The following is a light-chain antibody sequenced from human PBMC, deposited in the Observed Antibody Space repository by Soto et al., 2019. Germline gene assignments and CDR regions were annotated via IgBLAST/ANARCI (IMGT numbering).Light chain of an antibody. J-gene: IGLJ2*01. V-gene: IGLV3-21*02. CDR1: NIGSKS. CDR3: QVWNSSSDPVV. CDR2: ADS. Sequence: SYELTQQPSGSVAPGQTARITCGGNNIGSKSVHWYQQKPGQAPVLVVYADSDRPSGIPERFSGSNSGNTATLAISRVEAGDEDDYYCQVWNSSSDPVVVGGGTKLTV.